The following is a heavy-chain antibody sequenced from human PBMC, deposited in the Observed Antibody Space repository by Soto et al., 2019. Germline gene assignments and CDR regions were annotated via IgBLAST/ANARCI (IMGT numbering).Heavy chain of an antibody. D-gene: IGHD6-6*01. V-gene: IGHV3-43*01. CDR1: GFTFDDYT. J-gene: IGHJ4*02. CDR3: AKDVEYSSSWVQPGGFDY. CDR2: ISWDGGST. Sequence: PGGSVRLSCAASGFTFDDYTMHWVRQAPGKGLEWVSLISWDGGSTYYADSVKGRFTISRDNSKNSLYLQMNSLRTEDTALYYCAKDVEYSSSWVQPGGFDYWGQGTLVTVSS.